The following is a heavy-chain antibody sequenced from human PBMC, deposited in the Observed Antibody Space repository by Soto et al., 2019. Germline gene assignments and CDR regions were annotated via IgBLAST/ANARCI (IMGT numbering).Heavy chain of an antibody. CDR1: GGMFSTHG. CDR2: IIPMFGAA. J-gene: IGHJ3*02. CDR3: ARELGGSFRTPETTRACDM. V-gene: IGHV1-69*12. D-gene: IGHD7-27*01. Sequence: QVQLVQSGAEVKKPGSSVKVSCKASGGMFSTHGFTWVRQAPGQGLEWMGGIIPMFGAANYAQKFQGRVTITADESTSTAYMELSSLRSDDTAVYYCARELGGSFRTPETTRACDMWGQGTMVTVSS.